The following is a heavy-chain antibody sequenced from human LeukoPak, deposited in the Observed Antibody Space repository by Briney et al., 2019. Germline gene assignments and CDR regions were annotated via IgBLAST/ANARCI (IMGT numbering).Heavy chain of an antibody. D-gene: IGHD6-13*01. Sequence: SETLSLTCTVSGGSISSSSYYWGWIRQPPGKGLEWIGSIYYSGSTYYNPSLKSRVTISVDTSKNQFSLKLSSVTAADTAVYYCARRGSSWPLFDYWGQGTLVTVSS. J-gene: IGHJ4*02. CDR1: GGSISSSSYY. V-gene: IGHV4-39*01. CDR2: IYYSGST. CDR3: ARRGSSWPLFDY.